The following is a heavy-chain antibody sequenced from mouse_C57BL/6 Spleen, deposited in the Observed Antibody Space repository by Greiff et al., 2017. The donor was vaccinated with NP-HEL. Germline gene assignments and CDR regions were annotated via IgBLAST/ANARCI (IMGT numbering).Heavy chain of an antibody. CDR3: TRRGYYGSSYFDY. CDR2: IDPETGGT. D-gene: IGHD1-1*01. J-gene: IGHJ2*01. V-gene: IGHV1-15*01. CDR1: GYTFTDYE. Sequence: QVQLKESGAELVRPGASVTLSCKASGYTFTDYEMHWVKQTPVHGLEWIGAIDPETGGTAYNQKFKGKAILTADKSSSTADMELRSLTSEDSAVYYCTRRGYYGSSYFDYWGQGTTLTVSS.